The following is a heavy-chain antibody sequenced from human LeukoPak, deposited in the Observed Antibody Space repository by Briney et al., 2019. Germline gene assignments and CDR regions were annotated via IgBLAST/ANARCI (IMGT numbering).Heavy chain of an antibody. CDR1: GGSISSYY. CDR2: IYYSGST. J-gene: IGHJ4*02. CDR3: ARGSYYYDSSGYYYYFDY. Sequence: SETLSLTCTVSGGSISSYYWSWIRQSPGKGLEWIGYIYYSGSTNYNPSLKSRVTISVDTSKNQFSLKLSSVTAADTAVYYCARGSYYYDSSGYYYYFDYWGQGTLVTVSS. V-gene: IGHV4-59*01. D-gene: IGHD3-22*01.